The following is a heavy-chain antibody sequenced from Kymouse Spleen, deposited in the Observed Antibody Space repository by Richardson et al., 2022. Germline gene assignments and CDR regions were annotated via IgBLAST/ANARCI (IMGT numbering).Heavy chain of an antibody. CDR1: GFTFSSYA. D-gene: IGHD3-9*01. CDR3: AKDNILTGYYLYWYFDL. V-gene: IGHV3-23*04. CDR2: ISGSGGST. Sequence: EVQLVESGGGLVQPGGSLRLSCAASGFTFSSYAMSWVRQAPGKGLEWVSAISGSGGSTYYADSVKGRFTISRDNSKNTLYLQMNSLRAEDTAVYYCAKDNILTGYYLYWYFDLWGRGTLVTVSS. J-gene: IGHJ2*01.